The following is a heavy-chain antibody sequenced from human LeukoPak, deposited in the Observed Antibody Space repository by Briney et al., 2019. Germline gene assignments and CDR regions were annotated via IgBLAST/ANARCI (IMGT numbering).Heavy chain of an antibody. CDR3: ARDRPWAANY. CDR1: GGSISGYY. CDR2: MSYMVGT. Sequence: SETLSLTCTVSGGSISGYYWSWIRQPPGKGLEWIAYMSYMVGTNYNPSLSLRGRATISVATSKNQFYLKLSSVTAGDTAVYSCARDRPWAANYWGQGTLVTVSS. V-gene: IGHV4-59*01. D-gene: IGHD6-6*01. J-gene: IGHJ4*02.